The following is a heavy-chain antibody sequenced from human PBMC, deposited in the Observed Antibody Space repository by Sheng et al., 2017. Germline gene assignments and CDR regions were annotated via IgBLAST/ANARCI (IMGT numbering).Heavy chain of an antibody. CDR1: GGSFSGYY. CDR2: INHSGST. V-gene: IGHV4-34*01. CDR3: ARGPAGPGYSSSWYSSRSNYYGMDV. D-gene: IGHD6-13*01. Sequence: QVQLQQWGAGLLKPSETLSLTCAVYGGSFSGYYWSWIRQPPGKGLEWIGEINHSGSTNYNPSLKSRVTISVDTSKNQFSLKLSSVTAADTAVYYCARGPAGPGYSSSWYSSRSNYYGMDVWGQGTTVTVSS. J-gene: IGHJ6*02.